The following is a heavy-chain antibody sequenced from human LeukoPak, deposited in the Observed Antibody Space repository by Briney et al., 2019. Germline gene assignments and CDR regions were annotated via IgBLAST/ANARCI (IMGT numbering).Heavy chain of an antibody. CDR3: ARGKSVAGTMVGYYYYGMDV. CDR2: ISGSGGST. V-gene: IGHV3-23*01. CDR1: GFTFGSYA. D-gene: IGHD6-19*01. J-gene: IGHJ6*02. Sequence: PGGSLRLSCAASGFTFGSYAMSWVRQAPGKGLEWVSAISGSGGSTYYADSVKGRFTISRDNAKNSLYLQMNSLRAEDTAVYYCARGKSVAGTMVGYYYYGMDVWGQGTTVTVSS.